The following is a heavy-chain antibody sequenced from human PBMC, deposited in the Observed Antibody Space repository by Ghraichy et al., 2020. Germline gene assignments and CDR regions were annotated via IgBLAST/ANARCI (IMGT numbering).Heavy chain of an antibody. CDR3: ARAAGYSSGWYLLDAFDI. CDR1: GFTFSSYG. D-gene: IGHD6-19*01. Sequence: GESLNISCAASGFTFSSYGMHWVRQAPGKGLEWVAVIWYDGSNKYYADSVKGRFTISRDNSKNTLYLQMNSLRAEDTAVYYCARAAGYSSGWYLLDAFDIWGQGTMVTVSS. V-gene: IGHV3-33*01. CDR2: IWYDGSNK. J-gene: IGHJ3*02.